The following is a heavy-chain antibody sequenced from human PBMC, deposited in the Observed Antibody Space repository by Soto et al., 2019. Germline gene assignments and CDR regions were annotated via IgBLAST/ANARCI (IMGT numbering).Heavy chain of an antibody. J-gene: IGHJ4*02. CDR3: ARGATASDSAVHY. D-gene: IGHD3-22*01. CDR1: GGTFSTYT. V-gene: IGHV1-69*02. Sequence: QVQLVQSGAEVKKPGSSVKVSCKTSGGTFSTYTLSWVRQAPGQGLEWMGRIIPVLDKADYAQRFQGRLTITADRSTSTANMELSSLSSEDTAIYYCARGATASDSAVHYWGQGTLVSVSS. CDR2: IIPVLDKA.